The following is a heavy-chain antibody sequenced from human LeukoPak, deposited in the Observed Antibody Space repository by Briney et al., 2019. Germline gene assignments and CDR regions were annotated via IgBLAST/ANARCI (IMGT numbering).Heavy chain of an antibody. V-gene: IGHV1-58*01. Sequence: SVKVSCKASGFTFTSSAVQWVRQARGQRLEWIGWIVVGSGNTNYAQKFQERVTITRDMSTSTAYMELSSLRSEDTAVYYCARESGDITAPKKNFDFWGQGTLITVSP. CDR2: IVVGSGNT. CDR1: GFTFTSSA. D-gene: IGHD6-13*01. CDR3: ARESGDITAPKKNFDF. J-gene: IGHJ4*02.